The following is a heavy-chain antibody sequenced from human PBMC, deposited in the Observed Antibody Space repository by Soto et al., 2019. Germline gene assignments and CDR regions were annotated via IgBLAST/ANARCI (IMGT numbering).Heavy chain of an antibody. CDR1: GGSISTYY. V-gene: IGHV4-59*01. CDR3: ARGRRITIFGVVMIDAFDI. J-gene: IGHJ3*02. Sequence: ASETLSLTCSVSGGSISTYYWSWIRQPPGKGLEWIGYLYYTETTNYNPSLMSRVTMSVDTSKNQFSLKLNSVTAADAAVYYCARGRRITIFGVVMIDAFDIWGQGTMVTVSS. CDR2: LYYTETT. D-gene: IGHD3-3*01.